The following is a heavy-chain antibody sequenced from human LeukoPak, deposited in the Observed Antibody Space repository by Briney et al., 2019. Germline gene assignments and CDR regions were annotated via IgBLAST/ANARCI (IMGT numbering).Heavy chain of an antibody. CDR3: AELGITMNGGV. CDR1: GFTFSTYI. V-gene: IGHV3-21*01. J-gene: IGHJ6*04. Sequence: GGSLRLSCAASGFTFSTYIMNWVRQTPGKGLEWVSSIGTSTSYIYYADSVKGRFTISRDNAKNSLYLQMNSLRAEDTAVYYCAELGITMNGGVWGKGTTVTISS. CDR2: IGTSTSYI. D-gene: IGHD3-10*02.